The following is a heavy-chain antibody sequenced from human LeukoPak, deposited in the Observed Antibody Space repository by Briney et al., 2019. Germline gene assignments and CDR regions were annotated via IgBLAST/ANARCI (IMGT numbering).Heavy chain of an antibody. Sequence: GGSLRLSCAASGFTFDDYAMHWVRQASGKGLEWVSGISWISGSIGYADSVKGRFTISRDNAKNSLYLQMNSLRAEDTALYYCAKALTLGSSSAFDPWGQGTLVTVSS. CDR1: GFTFDDYA. D-gene: IGHD6-13*01. V-gene: IGHV3-9*01. J-gene: IGHJ5*02. CDR3: AKALTLGSSSAFDP. CDR2: ISWISGSI.